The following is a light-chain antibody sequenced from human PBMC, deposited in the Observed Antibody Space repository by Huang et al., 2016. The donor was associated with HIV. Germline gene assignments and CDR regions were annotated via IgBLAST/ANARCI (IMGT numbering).Light chain of an antibody. CDR1: QSVLYSPNNKYY. CDR3: QQFYRTPLT. V-gene: IGKV4-1*01. J-gene: IGKJ4*01. CDR2: WAS. Sequence: DIVMTQSPDSLAVSLGERATINCKSSQSVLYSPNNKYYLAWYQQKPGLPPKLLIYWASTRESGVPDRVSGSGSGTDFTLTITSLQAEDVAIYYCQQFYRTPLTFGGGTKVEIK.